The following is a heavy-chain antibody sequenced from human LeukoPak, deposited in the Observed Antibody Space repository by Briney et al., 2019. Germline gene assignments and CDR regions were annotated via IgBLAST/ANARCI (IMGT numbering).Heavy chain of an antibody. D-gene: IGHD2-2*02. CDR3: AKVGGNCSSTSCYTDY. CDR2: IRYDGSNK. Sequence: GGSLRLSCAASGFTFSSYGMHWVRQAPGKGLEWVAFIRYDGSNKYYADSVKGRLTISRDNSKNTLYLQMNSLRAEDTAVYYCAKVGGNCSSTSCYTDYWGQGTLVTVSS. J-gene: IGHJ4*02. V-gene: IGHV3-30*02. CDR1: GFTFSSYG.